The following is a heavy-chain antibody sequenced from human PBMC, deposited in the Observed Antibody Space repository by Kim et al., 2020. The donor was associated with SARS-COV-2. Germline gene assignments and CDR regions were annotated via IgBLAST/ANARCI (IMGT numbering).Heavy chain of an antibody. CDR1: GYSFTSYY. CDR2: INPNVDTS. Sequence: ASVKVSCKASGYSFTSYYMHWVRQAPGQGLEWMGIINPNVDTSTYAQKFQGRLTLTSDTSTSTVYMELSSLTSEDTAVYYCARAYNWNDASDIWGQGTMVTVSS. D-gene: IGHD1-20*01. V-gene: IGHV1-46*01. CDR3: ARAYNWNDASDI. J-gene: IGHJ3*02.